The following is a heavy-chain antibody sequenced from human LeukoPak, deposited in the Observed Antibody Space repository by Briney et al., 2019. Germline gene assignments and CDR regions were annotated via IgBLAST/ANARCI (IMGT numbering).Heavy chain of an antibody. J-gene: IGHJ5*02. CDR3: ARDYGDYDWFDP. CDR2: ISAYNGNT. CDR1: GYTFTGYY. D-gene: IGHD4-17*01. V-gene: IGHV1-18*04. Sequence: ASVKVSCKASGYTFTGYYMHWVRQAPGQGLEWMGWISAYNGNTNYAQKLQGRVTMTTDTSTSTAYMELRSLRSDDTAVYYCARDYGDYDWFDPWGQGTLVTVSS.